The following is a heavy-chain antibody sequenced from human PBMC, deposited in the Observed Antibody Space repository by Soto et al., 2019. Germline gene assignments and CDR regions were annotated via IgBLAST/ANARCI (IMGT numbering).Heavy chain of an antibody. Sequence: QVQLVESGGGVVQPGRSLRLSCAASGFTFSSYGMHWVRQAPGKGLEWVAVISYDGSNKYYADSVKGRFTISRDNSKNTLYLQMNSLRAEDTAVYYCAKGQGKYDILTGYCDYWGQGTLVTVSS. J-gene: IGHJ4*02. CDR2: ISYDGSNK. CDR1: GFTFSSYG. V-gene: IGHV3-30*18. D-gene: IGHD3-9*01. CDR3: AKGQGKYDILTGYCDY.